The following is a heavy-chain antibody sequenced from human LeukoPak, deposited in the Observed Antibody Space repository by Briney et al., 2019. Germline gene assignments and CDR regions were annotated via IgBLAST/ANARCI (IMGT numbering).Heavy chain of an antibody. CDR3: ARGGYTMIRADPFDI. D-gene: IGHD3-22*01. CDR2: ISITSRYI. CDR1: GFSFSNYD. V-gene: IGHV3-21*01. J-gene: IGHJ3*02. Sequence: GGSLRLSCTASGFSFSNYDMNWVRQTPGKGLEWVSSISITSRYIYYADSAKGRFTVSRDNARASSYLQMNDLRAEDTARYHCARGGYTMIRADPFDIWGQGTMVTVSS.